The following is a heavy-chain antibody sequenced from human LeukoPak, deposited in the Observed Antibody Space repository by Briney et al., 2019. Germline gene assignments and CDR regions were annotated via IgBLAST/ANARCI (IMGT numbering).Heavy chain of an antibody. J-gene: IGHJ4*02. Sequence: SETLSLTCAVYGGSSSGYYWSWIRQPPGKGLEWIGEINHSGSTNYNPSLKSRVTISVDTSKNQFSLKLSSVTAADTAVYYCARIRRYSSGWYVGYWGQGTLVTVSS. CDR2: INHSGST. CDR3: ARIRRYSSGWYVGY. V-gene: IGHV4-34*01. CDR1: GGSSSGYY. D-gene: IGHD6-19*01.